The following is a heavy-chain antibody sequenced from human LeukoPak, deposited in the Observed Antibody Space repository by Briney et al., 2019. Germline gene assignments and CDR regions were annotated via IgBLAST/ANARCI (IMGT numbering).Heavy chain of an antibody. CDR3: ANDCAFFDY. Sequence: GGTLRLSCAASGFTFSSYGMSWVRQAPGKGLEWVSAISGSGGSTYYADSVKGRFTISRDNSKNTLYLQMNSLRAEDTAVYYCANDCAFFDYWGQGTLVTVSS. V-gene: IGHV3-23*01. CDR1: GFTFSSYG. J-gene: IGHJ4*02. CDR2: ISGSGGST.